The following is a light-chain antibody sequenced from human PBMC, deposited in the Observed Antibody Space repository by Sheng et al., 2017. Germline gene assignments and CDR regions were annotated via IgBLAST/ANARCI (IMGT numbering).Light chain of an antibody. CDR2: KAS. J-gene: IGKJ1*01. CDR1: QSISSW. V-gene: IGKV1-5*03. Sequence: DIQMTQSPSTLSASVGDRVTITCRASQSISSWLAWYQQKPGKAPKLLIYKASSLESGVPSRFSGSGSGTEFTLTISSLQPDDFATYYCQQYNSYSWGTFGQGTEGGNQT. CDR3: QQYNSYSWGT.